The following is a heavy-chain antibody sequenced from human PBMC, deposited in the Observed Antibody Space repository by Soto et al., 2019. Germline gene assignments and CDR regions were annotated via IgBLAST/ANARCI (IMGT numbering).Heavy chain of an antibody. D-gene: IGHD2-21*02. V-gene: IGHV3-30*18. Sequence: QVQLVESGGGVVQPGRSLRLSCAASGFTFSNHGMHWVRQAPGKGLEWVAVISYDGSNKYYADSVKGRFTISRDNSKNTLYLQMNSLRGDDTAVYYCAKSGGTDCGGDCYSAYWGQGALVTVSS. CDR1: GFTFSNHG. J-gene: IGHJ4*02. CDR2: ISYDGSNK. CDR3: AKSGGTDCGGDCYSAY.